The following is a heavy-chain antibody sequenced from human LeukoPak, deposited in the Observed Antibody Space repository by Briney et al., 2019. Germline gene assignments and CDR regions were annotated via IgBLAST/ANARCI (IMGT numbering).Heavy chain of an antibody. J-gene: IGHJ4*02. Sequence: PGGSLRLSCAASGFAFSSYAMTWVRQAPGKGLEWVSVISSRGDGTHYADSVKGRFSISRDNSKNTMYLQMSSLRVEDTALYYCVKGCSSTGCYTSEWWGQGTLVTVSS. D-gene: IGHD2-2*02. CDR1: GFAFSSYA. V-gene: IGHV3-23*01. CDR2: ISSRGDGT. CDR3: VKGCSSTGCYTSEW.